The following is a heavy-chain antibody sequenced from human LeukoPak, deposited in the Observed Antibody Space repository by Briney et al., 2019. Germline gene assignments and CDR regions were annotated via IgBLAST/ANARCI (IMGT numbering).Heavy chain of an antibody. D-gene: IGHD3-16*01. V-gene: IGHV3-48*02. J-gene: IGHJ4*02. CDR3: ARVRGGLYFDY. Sequence: RSLCPSRAASGFSFSSYSMNWVRQAPGKGLEWVSYITTSGSSISYVDSVKGRLTISRDNAKNSLYLQMNSLRDDDAAMYFCARVRGGLYFDYWGQGTLVTVSS. CDR2: ITTSGSSI. CDR1: GFSFSSYS.